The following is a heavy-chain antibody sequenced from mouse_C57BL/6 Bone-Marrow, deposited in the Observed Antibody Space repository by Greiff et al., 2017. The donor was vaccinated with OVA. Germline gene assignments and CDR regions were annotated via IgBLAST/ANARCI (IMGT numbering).Heavy chain of an antibody. J-gene: IGHJ4*01. D-gene: IGHD2-4*01. V-gene: IGHV1-18*01. CDR3: ARSGYDYDRMDY. CDR1: GYTFTDYN. Sequence: VQLKQSGPELVKPGASVKIPCKASGYTFTDYNMDWVKQSHGKSLEWIGDINPNNGGTIYNQKFKGKATLTVDKSSSTAYLELRSLTSEDTAVYYCARSGYDYDRMDYWGQGTSVTVSS. CDR2: INPNNGGT.